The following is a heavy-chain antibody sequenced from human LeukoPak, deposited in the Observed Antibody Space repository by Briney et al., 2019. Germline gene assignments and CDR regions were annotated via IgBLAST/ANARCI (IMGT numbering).Heavy chain of an antibody. V-gene: IGHV3-48*01. CDR2: INPSSSAI. D-gene: IGHD6-19*01. Sequence: GGSLRLSCAASGFTFSRYSMNWVRQAPGKGLEWVSYINPSSSAIYYADSVKGRFTISRDNAKNSLYLQMSSLRAEDTAVYYCARLSGQWLDIYYYYGMDVWGQGTTVTVSS. J-gene: IGHJ6*02. CDR1: GFTFSRYS. CDR3: ARLSGQWLDIYYYYGMDV.